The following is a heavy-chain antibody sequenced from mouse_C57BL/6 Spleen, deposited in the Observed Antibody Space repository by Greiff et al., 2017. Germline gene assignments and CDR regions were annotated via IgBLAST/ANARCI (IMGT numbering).Heavy chain of an antibody. V-gene: IGHV1-52*01. J-gene: IGHJ1*03. Sequence: QVQLQQPGAELVRPGSSVKLSCKASGYTFTSYWMHWVKQRPIQGLEWIGNIDPSDSETHYNQKFKDKATLTVDKSSSTAYMQLSSLTSDDSAVYYCARDPITTVVARGYFDVWGTGTTVTVSS. CDR3: ARDPITTVVARGYFDV. CDR1: GYTFTSYW. D-gene: IGHD1-1*01. CDR2: IDPSDSET.